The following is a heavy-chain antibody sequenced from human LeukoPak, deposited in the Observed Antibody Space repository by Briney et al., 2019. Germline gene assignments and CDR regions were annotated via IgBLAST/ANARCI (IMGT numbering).Heavy chain of an antibody. Sequence: SETLSLSCTVSGGXISRTGHYWGWIRQPPGKGLEWIGSIYDSGRTHYNPSLQSRVTISVGTSKNLFSLKLSSVTAADTAVFYCARHTASGLYYFDYWGQGTLVTVSS. CDR3: ARHTASGLYYFDY. D-gene: IGHD3-10*01. V-gene: IGHV4-39*01. CDR2: IYDSGRT. CDR1: GGXISRTGHY. J-gene: IGHJ4*02.